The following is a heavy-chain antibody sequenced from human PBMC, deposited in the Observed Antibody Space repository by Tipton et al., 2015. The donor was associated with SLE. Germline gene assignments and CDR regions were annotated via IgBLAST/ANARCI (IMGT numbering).Heavy chain of an antibody. CDR3: AGDPSGYSSSFDI. CDR2: ISSSGSSI. CDR1: GFTFSDYY. D-gene: IGHD6-6*01. Sequence: SLRLSCAASGFTFSDYYMSWIRQAPGKGLEWVSYISSSGSSIYYADSVKGRFTISRDNAKNSLYLQMNSLRAEDTAVYYCAGDPSGYSSSFDIWGQGTMVTVSS. V-gene: IGHV3-11*04. J-gene: IGHJ3*02.